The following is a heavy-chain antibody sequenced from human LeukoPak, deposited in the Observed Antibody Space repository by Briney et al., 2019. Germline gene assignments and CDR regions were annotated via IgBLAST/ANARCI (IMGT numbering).Heavy chain of an antibody. D-gene: IGHD3-22*01. J-gene: IGHJ4*02. Sequence: GGSLRLSCEGSRFTFSDYWMGWVRQAPGKGLEWVANINPAGRDTYYVDSVKGRFTISRDNAKNSLYLQMNSLRAEDTAVYYCARVGIHYYDSRGYYSPDYWGQGTLVTVSS. CDR1: RFTFSDYW. V-gene: IGHV3-7*01. CDR3: ARVGIHYYDSRGYYSPDY. CDR2: INPAGRDT.